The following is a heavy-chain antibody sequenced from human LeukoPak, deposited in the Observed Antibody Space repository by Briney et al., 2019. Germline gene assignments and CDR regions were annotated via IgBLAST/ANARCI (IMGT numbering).Heavy chain of an antibody. D-gene: IGHD3-22*01. CDR1: GYTFTSYG. CDR3: ARGSTPYYYDSSGRTHLDY. Sequence: GASVKVSCKASGYTFTSYGISWVRQAPGQGLEWMGWISAYNGNTNYAQKLQGRVTMTTDTSTSTAYMELRSLRSDDTAVYYCARGSTPYYYDSSGRTHLDYWGQGTLVTVSS. V-gene: IGHV1-18*01. J-gene: IGHJ4*02. CDR2: ISAYNGNT.